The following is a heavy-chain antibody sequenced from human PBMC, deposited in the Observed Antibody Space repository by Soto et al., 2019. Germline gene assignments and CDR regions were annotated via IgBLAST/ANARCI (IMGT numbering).Heavy chain of an antibody. V-gene: IGHV3-73*02. CDR2: IRSKANSDAT. J-gene: IGHJ3*02. D-gene: IGHD6-13*01. CDR1: GFTFSGSA. CDR3: TRLSGDVSTGYSRSPAAFDI. Sequence: EVQLVESGGGLVQPGGSLKLSCAASGFTFSGSAMHWVGQASGKGREWVGRIRSKANSDATAYAASVRGRFTISRDGSKNTAYLQMNSLKTEDTAVYYCTRLSGDVSTGYSRSPAAFDIWGQGTMVTVSS.